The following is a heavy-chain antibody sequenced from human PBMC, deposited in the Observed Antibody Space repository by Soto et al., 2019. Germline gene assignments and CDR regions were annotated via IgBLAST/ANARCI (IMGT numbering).Heavy chain of an antibody. CDR1: GFTFSSYG. CDR2: ISYDGNNK. CDR3: ARELDGLDV. J-gene: IGHJ6*02. Sequence: PGGSLRLSCAASGFTFSSYGMHWVRQAPGKGLEWVAVISYDGNNKYYADSVKGRFTISRDNSKNTLYLQMSSLRAEDTAVYYCARELDGLDVWGQGTTVTVSS. V-gene: IGHV3-30*03.